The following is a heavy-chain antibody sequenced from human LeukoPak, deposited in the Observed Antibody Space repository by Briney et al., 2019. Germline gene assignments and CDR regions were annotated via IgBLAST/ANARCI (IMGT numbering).Heavy chain of an antibody. Sequence: TGGSLRLSCAGSGFTFSSHWMNWVRQAPGKGLEWVASIKDDGSEKHFLDSVNGRFAISRDNAKNSLYLQMSSLRAEDTAVYYCARDEIGYYYDSSGYTTFDYWGQGTLVTVSS. CDR3: ARDEIGYYYDSSGYTTFDY. CDR2: IKDDGSEK. D-gene: IGHD3-22*01. J-gene: IGHJ4*02. V-gene: IGHV3-7*01. CDR1: GFTFSSHW.